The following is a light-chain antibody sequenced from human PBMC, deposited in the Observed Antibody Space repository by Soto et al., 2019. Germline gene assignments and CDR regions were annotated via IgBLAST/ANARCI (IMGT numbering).Light chain of an antibody. CDR3: QQYTNTNHPWM. CDR1: QTVSTS. J-gene: IGKJ1*01. Sequence: DIQMNQSPSSLSASVGHRFTITCRASQTVSTSLNWYRQKLGKAPNLLIYNAASLQSGVASRFSGSGSGTEFTLIISGLQPDDSATYYCQQYTNTNHPWMFGPGTKVDI. V-gene: IGKV1-5*01. CDR2: NAA.